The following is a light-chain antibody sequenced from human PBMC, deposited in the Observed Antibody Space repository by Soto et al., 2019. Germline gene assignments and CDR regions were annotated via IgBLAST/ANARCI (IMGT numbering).Light chain of an antibody. CDR3: QQRSNWIT. V-gene: IGKV3-11*01. J-gene: IGKJ5*01. CDR1: QSVNSAY. Sequence: EIVLTQSPGTLSLSPGERATLSCRASQSVNSAYLAWYQQKPGQAPRLLIYDASNRATGIPARFSGSGSGTDFTLTISSLEPEDFAVYYCQQRSNWITFGQGTRLEIK. CDR2: DAS.